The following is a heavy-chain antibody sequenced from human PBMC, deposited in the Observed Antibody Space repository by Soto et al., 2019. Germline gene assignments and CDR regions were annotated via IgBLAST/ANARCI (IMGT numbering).Heavy chain of an antibody. J-gene: IGHJ4*02. CDR3: AKGGNVSGSYVDY. D-gene: IGHD3-16*01. CDR2: ISYDGSNK. V-gene: IGHV3-30*18. Sequence: QVQLVDSGGGVVQPGRSLRLSCSASGFTFRSYGLHWVRQAPGKGLEWVAVISYDGSNKYYADSVKGRFTISRDNSKNTLYLQMNSLRSEDTAVYYCAKGGNVSGSYVDYWGQGTLVTVSS. CDR1: GFTFRSYG.